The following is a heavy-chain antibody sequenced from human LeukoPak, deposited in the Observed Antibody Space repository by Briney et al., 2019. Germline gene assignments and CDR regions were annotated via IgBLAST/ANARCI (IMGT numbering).Heavy chain of an antibody. Sequence: GGSLRLSCAASGLTLSSYWMHWVRQAPGKGLVWVSHINTDGTATPYADSVKGRFTISRDNAKYTLYLQMNSLRAEDTAVYYCVRDSILSFDDWGQGALVTVSS. J-gene: IGHJ4*02. CDR3: VRDSILSFDD. V-gene: IGHV3-74*01. CDR2: INTDGTAT. CDR1: GLTLSSYW.